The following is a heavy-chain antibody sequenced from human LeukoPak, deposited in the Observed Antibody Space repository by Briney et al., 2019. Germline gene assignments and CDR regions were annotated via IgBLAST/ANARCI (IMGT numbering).Heavy chain of an antibody. D-gene: IGHD3-16*02. V-gene: IGHV3-7*01. Sequence: PGESLRLSCVASGLSINGQWMNWVRQAPGQGLEWVANIKHDGSEEHYVDSVKGRFTISRDDGRNSVSLQMNSVRAEDTAVYYCGYTNNFYHWGQGTLVVVSS. CDR1: GLSINGQW. CDR3: GYTNNFYH. CDR2: IKHDGSEE. J-gene: IGHJ4*02.